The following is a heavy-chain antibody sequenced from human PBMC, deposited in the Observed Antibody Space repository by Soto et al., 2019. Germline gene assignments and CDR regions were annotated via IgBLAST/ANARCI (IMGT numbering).Heavy chain of an antibody. V-gene: IGHV1-2*04. D-gene: IGHD6-6*01. CDR1: GYTFTGYY. CDR3: ARAFSSSLVGYYYYGMDV. J-gene: IGHJ6*02. CDR2: INPNSGGT. Sequence: ASVKVSCKASGYTFTGYYMHWVRQAPGQGLEWMGWINPNSGGTNYAQKFQGWVTMTRDTSISTAYMEPSRLRSDDTAVYYCARAFSSSLVGYYYYGMDVWGQGTTVTVSS.